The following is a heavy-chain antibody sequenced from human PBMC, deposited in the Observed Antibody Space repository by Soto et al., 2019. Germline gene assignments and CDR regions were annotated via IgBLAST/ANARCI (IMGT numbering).Heavy chain of an antibody. Sequence: GGSLRLSCAASGFTFSTYAMGWVRQAPGKGLEWVSVVSSGGGTHYADSVRGRFTVSRDNSKNTLSLQMNSLRADDTAVYYCAKRRGAGGHFDYWGQGALVTVSS. CDR1: GFTFSTYA. CDR2: VSSGGGT. CDR3: AKRRGAGGHFDY. D-gene: IGHD2-15*01. J-gene: IGHJ4*02. V-gene: IGHV3-23*01.